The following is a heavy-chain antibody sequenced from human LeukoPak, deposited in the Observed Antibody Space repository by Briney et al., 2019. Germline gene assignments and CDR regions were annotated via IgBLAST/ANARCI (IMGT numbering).Heavy chain of an antibody. CDR3: ARRRGGSYYGAWFDP. J-gene: IGHJ5*02. D-gene: IGHD1-26*01. CDR1: GASISSNY. Sequence: SETLSLTCTVSGASISSNYWSWTRQAPGKGLEWIGYIYYTGGTNYNPSLKSRLTISVETSKNQFSLRLSSVTSADTAVYYCARRRGGSYYGAWFDPWGQGTLVTVSS. V-gene: IGHV4-59*08. CDR2: IYYTGGT.